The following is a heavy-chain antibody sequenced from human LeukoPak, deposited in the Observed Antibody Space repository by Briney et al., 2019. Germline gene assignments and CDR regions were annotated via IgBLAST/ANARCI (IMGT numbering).Heavy chain of an antibody. D-gene: IGHD2/OR15-2a*01. CDR3: ARPYSTGIRDAYDM. CDR1: GYSFTNYW. J-gene: IGHJ3*02. Sequence: GESLKLSCTASGYSFTNYWIAWVRQMPGAGLEWMGTIYPGDSDARYSPAFQGQFTLSVDRSTTTAYLQWPSLKASDTAMYYCARPYSTGIRDAYDMWGQGTMVIVSS. V-gene: IGHV5-51*01. CDR2: IYPGDSDA.